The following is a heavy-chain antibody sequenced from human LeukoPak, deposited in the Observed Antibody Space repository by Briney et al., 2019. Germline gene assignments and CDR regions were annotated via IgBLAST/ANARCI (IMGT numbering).Heavy chain of an antibody. Sequence: PGGSLRPSCAASGFPFNTYGMSWVRQAPGKGLEWVSAINPSGGTTYYADSVKGRFTISRDNSKNTLYLQMNSLRAEDTAVYYCAKSGNDPFDYWGQGTLVTVSS. J-gene: IGHJ4*02. CDR2: INPSGGTT. CDR1: GFPFNTYG. CDR3: AKSGNDPFDY. D-gene: IGHD1-1*01. V-gene: IGHV3-23*01.